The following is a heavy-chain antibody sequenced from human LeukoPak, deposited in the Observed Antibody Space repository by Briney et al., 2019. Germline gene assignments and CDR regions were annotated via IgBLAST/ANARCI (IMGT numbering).Heavy chain of an antibody. CDR1: GYTFTSYG. CDR3: ARGGPAARLITFGGVTDY. V-gene: IGHV1-18*01. CDR2: ISAYNGNT. D-gene: IGHD3-16*01. Sequence: ASVKVSCKASGYTFTSYGITWVRQAPGQGLEWMGWISAYNGNTNYTQKLQGRVTMTTDTSTNTAYMELRSLRSDDTAVYYCARGGPAARLITFGGVTDYWGQGTLVTVSS. J-gene: IGHJ4*02.